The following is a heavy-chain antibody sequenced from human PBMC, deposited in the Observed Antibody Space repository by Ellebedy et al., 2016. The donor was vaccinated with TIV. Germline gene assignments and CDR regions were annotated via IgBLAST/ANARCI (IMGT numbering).Heavy chain of an antibody. CDR2: LYTSGSN. J-gene: IGHJ4*02. CDR1: GGSMRNYY. CDR3: ARGIAPEYGDYSNSVDS. D-gene: IGHD4-17*01. V-gene: IGHV4-4*07. Sequence: MPSETLSLTCTVSGGSMRNYYWAWIRQPAGKGLEWIGRLYTSGSNMYNPSLKSRVTMSIDTSKTQFTLNLSAMTAADTAMYYCARGIAPEYGDYSNSVDSWGQGTLVTVSS.